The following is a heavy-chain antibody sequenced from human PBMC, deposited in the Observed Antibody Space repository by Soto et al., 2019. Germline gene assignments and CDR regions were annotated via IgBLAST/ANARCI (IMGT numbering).Heavy chain of an antibody. CDR3: VRQGLSGASRVVDMWD. CDR1: GFSLTTGGVG. V-gene: IGHV2-5*01. CDR2: IYWNDDK. Sequence: QITLKESGPTLVKATQTLTLTCTFSGFSLTTGGVGVGWIRQPPGKPLEWLALIYWNDDKRYSPSLKSRLTITKDTSKNQVVLIMTNMDPVDTATYYCVRQGLSGASRVVDMWDWGQGTLVTVSS. D-gene: IGHD2-15*01. J-gene: IGHJ3*01.